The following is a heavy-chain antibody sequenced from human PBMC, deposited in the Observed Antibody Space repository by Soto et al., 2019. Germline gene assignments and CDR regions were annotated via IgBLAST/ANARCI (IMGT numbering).Heavy chain of an antibody. CDR3: ARQLAVTGSRRAFDL. D-gene: IGHD6-19*01. CDR2: ISYDGTNK. V-gene: IGHV3-30-3*01. Sequence: QVQLVESGGGGVQPGKSLSPSFAPSGFTLGINAMNWVRQPPAKGREWVAVISYDGTNKNYADSVEGRFTISRDNSKNTLFLQMNSLRAEDTAVYYCARQLAVTGSRRAFDLWGQGTLVTVSS. CDR1: GFTLGINA. J-gene: IGHJ4*02.